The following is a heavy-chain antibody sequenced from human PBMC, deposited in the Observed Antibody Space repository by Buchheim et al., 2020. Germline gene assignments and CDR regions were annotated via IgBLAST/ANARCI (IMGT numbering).Heavy chain of an antibody. Sequence: QVQLQESGPGLVKPSQTLSLTCTVSGGSISSGSYYWSWIRQPAGKGLEWIGRIYTSGSTNYNPSLKSRVTISVDTSKNQFSLKLSSVTAADTAVYYCARHGSSSSFSYWFDPWGQGTL. CDR3: ARHGSSSSFSYWFDP. CDR1: GGSISSGSYY. J-gene: IGHJ5*02. CDR2: IYTSGST. D-gene: IGHD6-6*01. V-gene: IGHV4-61*02.